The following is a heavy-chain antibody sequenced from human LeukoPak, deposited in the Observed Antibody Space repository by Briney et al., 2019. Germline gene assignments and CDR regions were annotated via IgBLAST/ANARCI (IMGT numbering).Heavy chain of an antibody. V-gene: IGHV3-15*01. CDR1: GFIFSNAW. J-gene: IGHJ3*02. Sequence: GGSLRLSCAASGFIFSNAWMNLVRQSAGKGLEWVGRIKSKTDGGTIDYAAHVKGRFTISRDDSKSSLYLQMNSLRTEDTAVYHCTTDLPTSGSYYWDAFDIWGQGTMVTVSS. D-gene: IGHD1-26*01. CDR2: IKSKTDGGTI. CDR3: TTDLPTSGSYYWDAFDI.